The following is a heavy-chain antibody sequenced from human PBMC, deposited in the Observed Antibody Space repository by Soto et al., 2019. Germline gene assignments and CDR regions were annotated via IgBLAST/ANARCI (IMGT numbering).Heavy chain of an antibody. CDR3: ARERSVHYCSGGSCYSNYFDY. CDR2: IYYSGST. D-gene: IGHD2-15*01. Sequence: QVQLQESGPGLVKPSQTLSLTCTVSGGSISSGDYYWSWIRQPPGKGLEWIGYIYYSGSTYYNPSLKSRVTISVDTSKNQFSLKLSSVTAADTAVYYCARERSVHYCSGGSCYSNYFDYWGQGTLVTVSS. J-gene: IGHJ4*02. CDR1: GGSISSGDYY. V-gene: IGHV4-30-4*01.